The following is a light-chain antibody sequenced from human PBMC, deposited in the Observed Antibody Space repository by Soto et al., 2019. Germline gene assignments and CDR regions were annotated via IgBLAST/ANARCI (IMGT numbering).Light chain of an antibody. CDR3: QQSYYTPVT. J-gene: IGKJ4*01. CDR1: QSLYSY. Sequence: DIQVTQSPSSLSASVGDRVTITCRASQSLYSYLNWYQQRPGKAPKLLIYAASSLQSGVPSRFSGSGSGTDFTLTISSLQPEDFATYYCQQSYYTPVTFGGGTKVEIK. CDR2: AAS. V-gene: IGKV1-39*01.